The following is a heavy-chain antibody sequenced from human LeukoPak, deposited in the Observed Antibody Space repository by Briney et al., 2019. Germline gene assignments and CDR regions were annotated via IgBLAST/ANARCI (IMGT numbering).Heavy chain of an antibody. D-gene: IGHD6-13*01. Sequence: PGGSLRLSCAASGSTFSDYYMSWIRQAPGKGLEWVSYISSSGSTIYYADSVKGRFTISRDNAKNSLYLQMNSLRAEDTAVYYCARDPWYSSISGMDVWGQGTTVTVSS. J-gene: IGHJ6*02. CDR2: ISSSGSTI. CDR1: GSTFSDYY. CDR3: ARDPWYSSISGMDV. V-gene: IGHV3-11*01.